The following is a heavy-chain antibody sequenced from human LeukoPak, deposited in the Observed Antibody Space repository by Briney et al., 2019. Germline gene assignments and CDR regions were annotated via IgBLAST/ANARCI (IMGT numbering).Heavy chain of an antibody. V-gene: IGHV1-18*01. CDR2: ISVYKGNT. CDR1: GYTFTSYG. Sequence: ASVKVSCKASGYTFTSYGISWVRQAPGQGLEWMGWISVYKGNTNYAQKLQGRVTMTTDTSTSTAYMELRSLRSDDTAVYYCARYRNDGYYGMDVWGQGTTVTVSS. D-gene: IGHD1-1*01. J-gene: IGHJ6*02. CDR3: ARYRNDGYYGMDV.